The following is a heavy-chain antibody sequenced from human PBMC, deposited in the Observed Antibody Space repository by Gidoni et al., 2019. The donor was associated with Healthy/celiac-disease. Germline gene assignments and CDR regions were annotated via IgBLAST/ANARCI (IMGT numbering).Heavy chain of an antibody. CDR2: IYYSGST. J-gene: IGHJ6*02. CDR1: GGSISSGGYY. CDR3: ARDLITFGGVLSGMDV. Sequence: QVQLQESVPGLVKPSQTLSLTCTVSGGSISSGGYYWSWIRQHPGKGLEWIGYIYYSGSTYYNPSLKSRVTISVDTSKNQFSLKLSSVTAADTAVYYCARDLITFGGVLSGMDVWGQGTTVTVSS. V-gene: IGHV4-31*03. D-gene: IGHD3-16*01.